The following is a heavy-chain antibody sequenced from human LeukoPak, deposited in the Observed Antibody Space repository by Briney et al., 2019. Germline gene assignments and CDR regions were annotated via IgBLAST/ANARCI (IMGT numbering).Heavy chain of an antibody. J-gene: IGHJ4*02. CDR3: ARGIVATTSNYFDY. V-gene: IGHV4-59*08. Sequence: PSETLSLTCTVSGGSISSYYWSWIRQPPGKGLEWIGYIYYSGSTNYNPSLKSRVTISVDTSKNQFSLKLSSVTAADTAVYYCARGIVATTSNYFDYWGQGTLVTVSS. CDR2: IYYSGST. D-gene: IGHD5-12*01. CDR1: GGSISSYY.